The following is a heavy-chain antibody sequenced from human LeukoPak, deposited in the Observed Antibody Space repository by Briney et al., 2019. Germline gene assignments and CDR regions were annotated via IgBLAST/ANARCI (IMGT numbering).Heavy chain of an antibody. D-gene: IGHD3-3*01. CDR2: IKPGGNEK. CDR3: ATFRFLGT. J-gene: IGHJ3*01. Sequence: GGSLRLSCAASGFTFNNYWMTWVRQGPGKGLEWVANIKPGGNEKYYVDSVKGQFTISRDNVKNSLYLQMNSLRAEDTAIYYCATFRFLGTWGQGTMVTVSP. CDR1: GFTFNNYW. V-gene: IGHV3-7*03.